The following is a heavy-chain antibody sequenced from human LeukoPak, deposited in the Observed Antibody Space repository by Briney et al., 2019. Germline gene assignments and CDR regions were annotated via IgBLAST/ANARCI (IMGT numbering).Heavy chain of an antibody. CDR1: GFTFSSYA. V-gene: IGHV3-30-3*01. Sequence: GRSLRLSCAASGFTFSSYAMHWVRQAPGKGLEWVAVISYDGSNKYYADSVKGRFTISRDNSKNTLYLQMNCLRAEDTAVYYCARAPVRLLVDYWGQGTLVTVSS. D-gene: IGHD5-18*01. CDR2: ISYDGSNK. CDR3: ARAPVRLLVDY. J-gene: IGHJ4*02.